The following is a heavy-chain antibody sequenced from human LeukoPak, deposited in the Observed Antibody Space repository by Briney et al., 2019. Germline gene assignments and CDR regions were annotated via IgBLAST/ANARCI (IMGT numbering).Heavy chain of an antibody. V-gene: IGHV6-1*01. CDR1: GDSVSSNSAA. Sequence: SQTLSLTCAISGDSVSSNSAAWNWIRQSPSRGLEWLGRTYYRSKWYNDYAVSVKSRITINPDTSKNQFSLQLNSVTPEDTAVYYCARDDYGGNSHYYYYMDVWGKGTTVTVSS. J-gene: IGHJ6*03. CDR2: TYYRSKWYN. D-gene: IGHD4-23*01. CDR3: ARDDYGGNSHYYYYMDV.